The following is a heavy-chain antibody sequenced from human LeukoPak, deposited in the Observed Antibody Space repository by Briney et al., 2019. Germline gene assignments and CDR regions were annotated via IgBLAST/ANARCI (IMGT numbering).Heavy chain of an antibody. J-gene: IGHJ3*02. CDR2: ISPGDSDT. CDR1: GYSFTSYW. Sequence: GESLKISCKGSGYSFTSYWIGWVRQMPGKGLEWMGIISPGDSDTRYSPSFEGQVTISADKSISTAYLQWNSLKASDTAMYYCARPPPYVSGSHYDAFHIWGQGTLVTVSS. V-gene: IGHV5-51*01. CDR3: ARPPPYVSGSHYDAFHI. D-gene: IGHD3-10*01.